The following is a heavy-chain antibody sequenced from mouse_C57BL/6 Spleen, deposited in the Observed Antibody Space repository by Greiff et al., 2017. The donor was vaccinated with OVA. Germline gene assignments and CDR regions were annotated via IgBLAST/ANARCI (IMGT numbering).Heavy chain of an antibody. CDR2: IRNKANGYTT. V-gene: IGHV7-3*01. D-gene: IGHD2-5*01. J-gene: IGHJ1*03. Sequence: EVKLMESGGGLVQPGGSLSLSCAASGFTFTDYYMSWVRQPPGKALEWLGFIRNKANGYTTEYSASVKGRFTISRDNSQSILYLQMNALRAEDSATYYCARYDYSNYRWYFDVWGTGTTVTVSS. CDR3: ARYDYSNYRWYFDV. CDR1: GFTFTDYY.